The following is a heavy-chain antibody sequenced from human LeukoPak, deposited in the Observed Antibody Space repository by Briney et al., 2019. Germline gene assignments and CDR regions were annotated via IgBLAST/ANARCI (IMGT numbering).Heavy chain of an antibody. CDR1: GYSLTTYW. Sequence: PGESLKISCKGSGYSLTTYWIGSVRPMPGRGLEWMGIIYPGDSDTRYSPSFQGQVTISADKSISTGYLQWSSLKASETAMYYCARQFRDSSGYYSYYFDYWGQGTLVTVSS. J-gene: IGHJ4*02. D-gene: IGHD3-22*01. V-gene: IGHV5-51*01. CDR2: IYPGDSDT. CDR3: ARQFRDSSGYYSYYFDY.